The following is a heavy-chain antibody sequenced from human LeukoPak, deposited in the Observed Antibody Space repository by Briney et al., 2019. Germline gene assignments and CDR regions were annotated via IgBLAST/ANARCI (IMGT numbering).Heavy chain of an antibody. J-gene: IGHJ4*02. D-gene: IGHD2-2*01. Sequence: SETLSLTCTVSGCSISSGYYWGWIRQPPGKGLEWIGSIYHSGSTYYNPSLKSRVTISVDTSKNQFSLKLSSVTAADTAVYYCARDLGYCSSTSCRGDYWGQGTLVTVSS. CDR1: GCSISSGYY. V-gene: IGHV4-38-2*02. CDR2: IYHSGST. CDR3: ARDLGYCSSTSCRGDY.